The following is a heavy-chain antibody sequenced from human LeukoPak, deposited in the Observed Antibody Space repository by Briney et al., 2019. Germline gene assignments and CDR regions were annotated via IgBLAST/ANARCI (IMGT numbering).Heavy chain of an antibody. J-gene: IGHJ6*02. V-gene: IGHV1-18*04. D-gene: IGHD5-24*01. Sequence: ASVKVSCKASGYTFTSYGINWVRQAPGQGLEWVGWISAYSGNTNYAQKLQGRVTMTTDTSTSTAYMELRSLRSDDTAVYYCARDGVEMATYYYYAMDVWGQGTTVTVSS. CDR1: GYTFTSYG. CDR3: ARDGVEMATYYYYAMDV. CDR2: ISAYSGNT.